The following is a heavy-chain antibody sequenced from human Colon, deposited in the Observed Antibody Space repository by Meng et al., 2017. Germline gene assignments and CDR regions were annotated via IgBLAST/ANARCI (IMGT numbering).Heavy chain of an antibody. CDR2: VTPKSGST. V-gene: IGHV1-8*02. Sequence: QVRLVQSGAEVKKPGASVKVSCKASGYTFTGYDISWVRQATGQGPEWLGWVTPKSGSTVYAPKFQGRVTMTRNTSISTAYLELTNLRSEDTAMYYCATIRGFLYGYSDDWGQGTLVTVSS. CDR1: GYTFTGYD. D-gene: IGHD3-10*01. J-gene: IGHJ4*02. CDR3: ATIRGFLYGYSDD.